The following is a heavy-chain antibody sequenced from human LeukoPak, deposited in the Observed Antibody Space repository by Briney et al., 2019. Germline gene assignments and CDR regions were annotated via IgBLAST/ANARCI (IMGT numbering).Heavy chain of an antibody. CDR2: NNHSGST. CDR3: ARGRRLAARPLGFDP. D-gene: IGHD6-6*01. Sequence: SETLSLTCAVYGGSVSGYYCSWIRQPPGKGLEWIGENNHSGSTNYIPSLTSRVTISVDTSKIQFSLKLSSVTAADTAVYYCARGRRLAARPLGFDPWGQGTLVTVSS. CDR1: GGSVSGYY. J-gene: IGHJ5*02. V-gene: IGHV4-34*01.